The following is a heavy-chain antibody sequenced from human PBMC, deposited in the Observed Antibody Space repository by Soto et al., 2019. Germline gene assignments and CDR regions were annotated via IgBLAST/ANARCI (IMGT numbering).Heavy chain of an antibody. V-gene: IGHV1-18*01. Sequence: SVKVSCKASGYTFTSYGISWVRQAPGQGLEWMGWISAYNGNTNYAQKLQGRVTMTTDTSTSTAYMELRSLRSDDTAVYYCARAPPGYSSSWYPYRNWFDPWGQGTLVTVSS. CDR1: GYTFTSYG. J-gene: IGHJ5*02. CDR3: ARAPPGYSSSWYPYRNWFDP. D-gene: IGHD6-13*01. CDR2: ISAYNGNT.